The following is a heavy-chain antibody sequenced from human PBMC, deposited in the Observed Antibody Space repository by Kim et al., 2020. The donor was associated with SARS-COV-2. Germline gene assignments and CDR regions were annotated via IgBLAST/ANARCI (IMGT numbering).Heavy chain of an antibody. CDR2: ST. CDR3: ARERGSYLK. V-gene: IGHV3-74*01. J-gene: IGHJ4*02. D-gene: IGHD1-26*01. Sequence: STRHADSVKGRFTSSRDNAKNTLYLQMKSLRAEDTAVYYCARERGSYLKWGQGTLVTVSS.